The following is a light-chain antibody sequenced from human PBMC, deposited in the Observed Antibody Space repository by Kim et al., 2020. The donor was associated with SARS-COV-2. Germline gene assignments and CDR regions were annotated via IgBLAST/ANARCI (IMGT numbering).Light chain of an antibody. Sequence: DIQMTQSPSSLSASIGDRVTITCQASQDISNYLNWYQQKPGKAPKLLIYDASNLETGVPSRFSGSGSGTDFTFTISSLQPEDIATYYCQQYDNNPALTFGGGTKVDIK. CDR3: QQYDNNPALT. J-gene: IGKJ4*01. CDR2: DAS. CDR1: QDISNY. V-gene: IGKV1-33*01.